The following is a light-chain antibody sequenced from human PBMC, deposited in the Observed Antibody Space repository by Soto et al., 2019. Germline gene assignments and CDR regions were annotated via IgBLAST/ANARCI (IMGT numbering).Light chain of an antibody. CDR3: QQYNSYLLT. Sequence: DIQMTQSPSTLSASVGDRVTITCRASQSISSWLAWYQQKPGKAPKLLIYDASSLESGVPSRFSRRGSGTEFTLTISSLQPDDVATYYCQQYNSYLLTFGGWTKVEIK. J-gene: IGKJ4*01. CDR1: QSISSW. CDR2: DAS. V-gene: IGKV1-5*01.